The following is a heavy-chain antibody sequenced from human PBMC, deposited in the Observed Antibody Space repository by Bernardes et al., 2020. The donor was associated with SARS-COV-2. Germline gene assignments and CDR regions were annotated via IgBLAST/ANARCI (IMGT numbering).Heavy chain of an antibody. CDR2: ISGSGGST. CDR3: AKDSPSASLGIVVVIDPTNAFAI. D-gene: IGHD3-22*01. CDR1: GFTFSSYA. Sequence: GGSLRLSCAASGFTFSSYAMSWVRQAPGKGLEWVSSISGSGGSTYYADSVKGRFTIYRDNSKNTLYLQMNSLRAEDTAVYYCAKDSPSASLGIVVVIDPTNAFAICGHGTLVTVSS. V-gene: IGHV3-23*01. J-gene: IGHJ3*02.